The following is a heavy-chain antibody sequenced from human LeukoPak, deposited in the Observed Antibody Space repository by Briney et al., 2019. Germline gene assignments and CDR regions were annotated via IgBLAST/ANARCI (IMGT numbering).Heavy chain of an antibody. CDR3: ARGGAYSSSYYYYMDV. Sequence: SETLSLTCTVSGGSISSYYWSWIRQPAGKGLEWIGRICTSGSTNYNPSLKSRVTISVDKSKNQFSLKLSSVTAADTAVYYCARGGAYSSSYYYYMDVWGKGTTVTVSS. CDR2: ICTSGST. V-gene: IGHV4-4*07. CDR1: GGSISSYY. D-gene: IGHD6-6*01. J-gene: IGHJ6*03.